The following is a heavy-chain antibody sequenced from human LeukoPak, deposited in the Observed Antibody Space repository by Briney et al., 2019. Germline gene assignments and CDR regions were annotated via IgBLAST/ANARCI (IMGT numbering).Heavy chain of an antibody. J-gene: IGHJ4*02. CDR1: GFTFSSYA. CDR2: ISGSGGST. D-gene: IGHD5-24*01. Sequence: GGSLRLSCAASGFTFSSYAMSWVRQARGKGLEWVSGISGSGGSTYYADSVKGQFTISRDNSKNTLYLQMNSLRAEDTAVFYCATRYVGEMATIRSDYWGQGTLVTVSS. CDR3: ATRYVGEMATIRSDY. V-gene: IGHV3-23*01.